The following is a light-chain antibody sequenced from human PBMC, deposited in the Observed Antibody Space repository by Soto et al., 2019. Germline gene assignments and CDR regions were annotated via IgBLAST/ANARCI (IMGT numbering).Light chain of an antibody. CDR1: QSVSSD. Sequence: EIVMTQSPAILSVSPGERATLSCRASQSVSSDLAWYQQKPGQAPRLLIYDASTGATGIPARCSGSGSGTEFSLTITSLQSEDFVVYYCQQYKKWPFTFGGGTKVEIK. CDR2: DAS. CDR3: QQYKKWPFT. J-gene: IGKJ4*01. V-gene: IGKV3D-15*01.